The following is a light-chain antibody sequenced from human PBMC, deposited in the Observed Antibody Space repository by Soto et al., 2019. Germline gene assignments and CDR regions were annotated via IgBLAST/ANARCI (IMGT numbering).Light chain of an antibody. V-gene: IGKV3-20*01. CDR2: GAS. CDR1: QSVSSSY. CDR3: QQYGSSPWT. Sequence: EIVLTQSPGTLSLSPGERATLSCRASQSVSSSYLAWYQQKPGQAPRLLIYGASSRATGIPDRFSGSGSGTDLTLTISRLEPEDFAVYYCQQYGSSPWTFGQRTKVDIK. J-gene: IGKJ1*01.